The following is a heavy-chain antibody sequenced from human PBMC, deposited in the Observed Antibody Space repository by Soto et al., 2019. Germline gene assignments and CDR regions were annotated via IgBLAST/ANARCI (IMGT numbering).Heavy chain of an antibody. V-gene: IGHV4-34*01. CDR1: GGSFSGYY. D-gene: IGHD2-2*01. CDR3: ARDQLHAPNKRPLYYYYGMDV. Sequence: QVQLQQWGAGLLKPSETLSLTCAVYGGSFSGYYWSWIRQPPGKGLEWIGEINHSGSTNYNPSLKSRVTISVDTSKNQFSLKLSSVTAADTAVYYCARDQLHAPNKRPLYYYYGMDVWGQGTTVTVSS. J-gene: IGHJ6*02. CDR2: INHSGST.